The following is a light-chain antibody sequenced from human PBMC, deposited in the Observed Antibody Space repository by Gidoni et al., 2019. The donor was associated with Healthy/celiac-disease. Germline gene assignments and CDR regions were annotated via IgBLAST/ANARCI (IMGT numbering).Light chain of an antibody. CDR2: AAS. CDR1: QRISSY. V-gene: IGKV1-8*01. Sequence: IRMTQSPSSFSASTGDRVTLTCRASQRISSYLAWYQQKPGKAPKLLIYAASTLQSGVPSRFSGSGSGTDFTLTISCLQSEDFATYYRQQYYSYPLTFGGGTKVEIK. CDR3: QQYYSYPLT. J-gene: IGKJ4*01.